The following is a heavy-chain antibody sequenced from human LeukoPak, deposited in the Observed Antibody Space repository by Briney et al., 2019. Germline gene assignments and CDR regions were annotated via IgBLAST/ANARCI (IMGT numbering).Heavy chain of an antibody. D-gene: IGHD3-3*01. V-gene: IGHV3-23*01. CDR1: GFTFSGYA. CDR3: AKDSVTKYDFWSGPTYFVDY. Sequence: QTGGSLRLSCAASGFTFSGYAMSWVRQAPGKGLEWVSAISGSGGSTYYADSVKGRFTISRDNSKNTLYLQMNSLRAEDTAVYYCAKDSVTKYDFWSGPTYFVDYWGQGTLVTVSS. CDR2: ISGSGGST. J-gene: IGHJ4*02.